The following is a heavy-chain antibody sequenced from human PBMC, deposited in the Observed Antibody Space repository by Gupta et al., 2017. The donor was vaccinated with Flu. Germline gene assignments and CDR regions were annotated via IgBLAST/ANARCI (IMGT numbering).Heavy chain of an antibody. Sequence: EVQLVASGGGLVQRGESLRLSCPVSGFTFRNYCMHWVRQAPGKGVVWVSRIKSDGTSTGAADSVKGLFTISRDTANNTLYLQINSLRAEATAVYYWVRDVWYGDYVFDYWGQGTLVTVSS. CDR1: GFTFRNYC. V-gene: IGHV3-74*01. CDR2: IKSDGTST. J-gene: IGHJ4*02. CDR3: VRDVWYGDYVFDY. D-gene: IGHD4-17*01.